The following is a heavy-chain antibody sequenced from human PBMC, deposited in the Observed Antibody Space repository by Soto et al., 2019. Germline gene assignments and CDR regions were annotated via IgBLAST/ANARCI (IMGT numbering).Heavy chain of an antibody. D-gene: IGHD3-22*01. V-gene: IGHV3-30*18. CDR2: ISYDGSNK. Sequence: QVQLVESGGGVVQPGRSLRLSCAASGFTFSSYGMHWVRQAPGKGLEWVAVISYDGSNKYYADSVKGRFTISRDNSKNTLYLQMNSLRADDTAVYYCAKAGDSSGYYSRSPYYFDYWGQGTLVTVSS. J-gene: IGHJ4*02. CDR3: AKAGDSSGYYSRSPYYFDY. CDR1: GFTFSSYG.